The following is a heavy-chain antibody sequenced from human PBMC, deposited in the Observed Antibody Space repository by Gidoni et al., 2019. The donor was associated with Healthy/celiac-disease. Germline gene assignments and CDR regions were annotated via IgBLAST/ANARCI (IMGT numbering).Heavy chain of an antibody. D-gene: IGHD2-2*01. CDR1: GFTLSRHA. CDR3: AKDGSIVVPAARNHYGMDV. Sequence: ELQLLEPGGGLVQLGGSLRLSCSASGFTLSRHAMSWVRQALGKGLEWVSAISGGGGSTYYADSVKGRFTISRDNAKNTLYLQMNSLRAEDTAVYYCAKDGSIVVPAARNHYGMDVWGQGTTVTVSS. V-gene: IGHV3-23*01. J-gene: IGHJ6*02. CDR2: ISGGGGST.